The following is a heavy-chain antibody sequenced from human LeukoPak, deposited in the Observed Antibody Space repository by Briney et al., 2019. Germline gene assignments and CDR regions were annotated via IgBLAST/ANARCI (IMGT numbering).Heavy chain of an antibody. CDR1: GGAISSYY. V-gene: IGHV4-59*08. J-gene: IGHJ5*02. CDR2: IYYSGST. CDR3: ARGRSGWLDP. Sequence: SETLSLTCTVSGGAISSYYWSWIRQPPGKGLEWVGYIYYSGSTNYNPSLKSRVTISVDTSKNQFSLKLRSVAAADTAVYYCARGRSGWLDPWGQGTLVTVSS.